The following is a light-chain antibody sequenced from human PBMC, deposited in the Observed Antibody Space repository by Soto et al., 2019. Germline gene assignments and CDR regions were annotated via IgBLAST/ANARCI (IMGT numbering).Light chain of an antibody. J-gene: IGKJ2*01. Sequence: EIVLTQSPGTLSLSPGERATLSCRASQSVSSSYLARYQQKPGQAPRLLIYGASSRATGIPDRFSGSGSGADFTLTISRLEPEDFAVYYCQQYGSSPPYPFGQGTKLEIK. CDR1: QSVSSSY. V-gene: IGKV3-20*01. CDR3: QQYGSSPPYP. CDR2: GAS.